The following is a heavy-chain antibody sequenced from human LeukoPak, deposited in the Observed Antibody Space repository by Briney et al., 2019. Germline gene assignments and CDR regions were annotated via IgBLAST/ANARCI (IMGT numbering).Heavy chain of an antibody. CDR1: GFTFSTYA. CDR3: AKSIMGTEGFLDY. Sequence: PGGSLRLSCAASGFTFSTYAMSWVRQAPGKGLEWVSLMSGNGGRTNYADSVKGRFTIFRDTSRNTVYLQMNSLRADDTAVYYCAKSIMGTEGFLDYWGQGTLVTVSS. CDR2: MSGNGGRT. V-gene: IGHV3-23*01. J-gene: IGHJ4*02. D-gene: IGHD3-16*01.